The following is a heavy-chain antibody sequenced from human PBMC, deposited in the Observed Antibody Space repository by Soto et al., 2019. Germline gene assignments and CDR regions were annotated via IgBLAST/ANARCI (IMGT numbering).Heavy chain of an antibody. V-gene: IGHV4-30-4*01. D-gene: IGHD3-9*01. Sequence: SETLSLTCTVSGGSISSGDYYWSWIRQPPGKGLEWIGYIYYSGSTYYNPSLKSRVTISVGTSKNQFSLKLSSVTAADTAVYYCAREGRYFDWLLLFDYWGQGTLVTVSS. CDR1: GGSISSGDYY. J-gene: IGHJ4*02. CDR2: IYYSGST. CDR3: AREGRYFDWLLLFDY.